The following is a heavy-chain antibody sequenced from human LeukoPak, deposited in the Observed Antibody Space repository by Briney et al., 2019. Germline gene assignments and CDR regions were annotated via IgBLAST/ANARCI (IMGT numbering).Heavy chain of an antibody. J-gene: IGHJ4*02. D-gene: IGHD5-18*01. Sequence: GRSLRLSCAASGFTFSSYGISWGSQAPGKGLEWGANIKQDGTEKYYADTVKGRFTISRDNSKNTLYLQMNRLSAEDTAVYYCARDEGGIQLGYFDYWGQGTLVTVSS. V-gene: IGHV3-7*01. CDR3: ARDEGGIQLGYFDY. CDR1: GFTFSSYG. CDR2: IKQDGTEK.